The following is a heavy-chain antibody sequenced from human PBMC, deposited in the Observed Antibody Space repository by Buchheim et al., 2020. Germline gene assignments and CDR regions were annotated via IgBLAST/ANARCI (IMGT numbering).Heavy chain of an antibody. J-gene: IGHJ4*02. D-gene: IGHD3-22*01. V-gene: IGHV4-34*01. CDR3: ARFLRDVSSGYPLTGEYYFDY. CDR1: GGSFSGYY. Sequence: QVQLQQWGAGLLKPSETLSLTCAVYGGSFSGYYWSWIRQPPGKGLEWIGEINHSGSTNYNPSLKSRVTISVDTSKNQFSLKLSSVTAADTAVYYCARFLRDVSSGYPLTGEYYFDYWGQGTL. CDR2: INHSGST.